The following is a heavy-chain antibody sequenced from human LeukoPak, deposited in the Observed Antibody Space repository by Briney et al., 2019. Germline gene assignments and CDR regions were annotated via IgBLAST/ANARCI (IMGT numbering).Heavy chain of an antibody. J-gene: IGHJ2*01. D-gene: IGHD3-16*02. CDR3: ARQTEYYDYVSDSYRYWYFDL. CDR2: IFYRGNT. V-gene: IGHV4-39*01. CDR1: GGSISSSSYF. Sequence: SETLSLTCTVSGGSISSSSYFWGWIRQPPGKGLEWIGSIFYRGNTYDKPTLKSRVTISVDTSKNQFSLSMSSVTAADTAVYYCARQTEYYDYVSDSYRYWYFDLWGRGTLVSVSS.